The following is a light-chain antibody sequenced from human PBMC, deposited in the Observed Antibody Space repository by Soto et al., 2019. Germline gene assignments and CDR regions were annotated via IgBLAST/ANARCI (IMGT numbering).Light chain of an antibody. CDR3: LQHNSYPQT. CDR2: AAS. J-gene: IGKJ1*01. V-gene: IGKV1-17*01. CDR1: QGIRDA. Sequence: DIQMTQSPSSLSASVGDRVTITCRASQGIRDALGWYQQKPGKAPKRLIYAASSLQSGVPSRFSRSGTGTRFTPTNSRLQPEDFATYYCLQHNSYPQTFGQGTKVEIK.